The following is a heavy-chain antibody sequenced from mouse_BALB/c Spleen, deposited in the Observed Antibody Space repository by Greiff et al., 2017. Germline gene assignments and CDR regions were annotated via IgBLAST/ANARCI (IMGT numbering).Heavy chain of an antibody. CDR2: ISSGGSYT. D-gene: IGHD6-1*01. CDR3: AREGQPYFDY. V-gene: IGHV5-9-4*01. Sequence: EVQVVESGGGLVKPGGSLKLSCAASGFTFSSYAMSWVRQSPEKRLEWVAEISSGGSYTYYPDTVTGRFTISRDNAKNTLYLEMSSLRSEDTAMYYCAREGQPYFDYWGQGTTLTVSS. J-gene: IGHJ2*01. CDR1: GFTFSSYA.